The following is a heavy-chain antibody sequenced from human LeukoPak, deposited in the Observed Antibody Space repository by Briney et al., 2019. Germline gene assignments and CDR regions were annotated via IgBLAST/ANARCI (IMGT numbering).Heavy chain of an antibody. D-gene: IGHD3-10*01. CDR2: IYYSVRT. CDR1: GASISSHY. CDR3: ARDGNALYYYGSGVGDYYYMDV. J-gene: IGHJ6*03. V-gene: IGHV4-59*11. Sequence: SETLSLTCSVSGASISSHYWSWIRQPPGKGLEWIGYIYYSVRTNYNPSLKSRVTISVDMPNNQFSLKMSSVTAADTAVYYCARDGNALYYYGSGVGDYYYMDVWGEGTTVTVSS.